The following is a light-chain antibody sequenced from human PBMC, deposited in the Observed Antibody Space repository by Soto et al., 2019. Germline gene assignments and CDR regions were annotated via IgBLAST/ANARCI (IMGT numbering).Light chain of an antibody. Sequence: EIVLTQSPGTLSSSPGERATLSCRTSQSVDSNCLAWYQQKPGQAPRLLIYGASNRATVIPDRFSGSGSGTDFTLTISRLEPEDFAVYYCQQYGSSPQTFGQGTRVEVK. V-gene: IGKV3-20*01. J-gene: IGKJ1*01. CDR1: QSVDSNC. CDR3: QQYGSSPQT. CDR2: GAS.